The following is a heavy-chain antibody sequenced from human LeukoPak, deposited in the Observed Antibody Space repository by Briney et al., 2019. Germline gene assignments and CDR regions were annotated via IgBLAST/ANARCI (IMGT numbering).Heavy chain of an antibody. D-gene: IGHD2-2*01. CDR2: IKQDGSDK. J-gene: IGHJ4*02. V-gene: IGHV3-7*01. Sequence: GGSLRLSCAASGFTFSTYWMSWVRQAPGKGLEWVANIKQDGSDKYYVDSVKGRFTISRDNAKNSLFLQMNSLRAEDTAVYYCARVRRSSNSCFPDYWGQGTLVTVSS. CDR1: GFTFSTYW. CDR3: ARVRRSSNSCFPDY.